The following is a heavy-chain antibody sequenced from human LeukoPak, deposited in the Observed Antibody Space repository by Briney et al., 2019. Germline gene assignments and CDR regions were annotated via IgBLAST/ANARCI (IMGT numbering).Heavy chain of an antibody. V-gene: IGHV1-2*02. J-gene: IGHJ4*02. CDR2: IHPNSGGT. Sequence: ASVNVSCKASVYTFIDHYMFWVRQAPGQGLEWMGWIHPNSGGTNYAQNFRGRVTMTSDTSISTAYMELRSLRSDDTAVYYCASSRIRSQGVIYPPFYWGQGTLVTVSS. CDR1: VYTFIDHY. D-gene: IGHD2/OR15-2a*01. CDR3: ASSRIRSQGVIYPPFY.